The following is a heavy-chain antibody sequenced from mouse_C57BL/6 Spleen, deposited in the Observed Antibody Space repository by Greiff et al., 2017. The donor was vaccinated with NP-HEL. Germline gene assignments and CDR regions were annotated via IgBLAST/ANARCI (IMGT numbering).Heavy chain of an antibody. J-gene: IGHJ1*03. D-gene: IGHD1-1*01. CDR1: GYSITSGYY. CDR3: ARDLDYYGSGYFDV. CDR2: ISYDGSN. Sequence: EVKLQESGPGLVKPSQSLSLTCSVTGYSITSGYYWNWIRQFPGNKLEWMGYISYDGSNNYNPSLKNRISITRDTSKNQCFLKLNSVTTEDTATYYCARDLDYYGSGYFDVWGTGTTVTVSS. V-gene: IGHV3-6*01.